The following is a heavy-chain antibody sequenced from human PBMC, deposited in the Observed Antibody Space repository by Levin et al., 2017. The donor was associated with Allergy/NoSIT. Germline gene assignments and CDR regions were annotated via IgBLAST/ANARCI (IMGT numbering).Heavy chain of an antibody. CDR3: ARGDRNSGWNY. CDR2: IGGGSNT. Sequence: GGSLRLSCATSGFTFRNSVMQWVRQAPGKGLEWVSAIGGGSNTDDADSAKGRFTTSIDKSKNEVYLQMNSLRAEDTAVYYCARGDRNSGWNYWGQGTLVTVSS. CDR1: GFTFRNSV. J-gene: IGHJ4*02. D-gene: IGHD6-19*01. V-gene: IGHV3-23*01.